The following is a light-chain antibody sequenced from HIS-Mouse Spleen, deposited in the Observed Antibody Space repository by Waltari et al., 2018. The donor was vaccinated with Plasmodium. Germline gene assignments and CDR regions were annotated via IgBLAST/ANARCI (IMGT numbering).Light chain of an antibody. CDR2: KDS. V-gene: IGLV3-10*01. Sequence: SYELTQPPSVSVSPGQTARITCSGDALPKKYAYWYQQKSGQAPVLVIYKDSERPSGIPERLSGSSSGNTVTLTISGAQVEDEADYYCYSTDSSGNHRVFGGGTKLTVL. CDR1: ALPKKY. J-gene: IGLJ3*02. CDR3: YSTDSSGNHRV.